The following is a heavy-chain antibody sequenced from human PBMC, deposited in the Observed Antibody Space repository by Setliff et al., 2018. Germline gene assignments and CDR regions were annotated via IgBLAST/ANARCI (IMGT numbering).Heavy chain of an antibody. CDR3: ARGTLWFGEPIDY. Sequence: VQVSCKASGYTFTSYNINWVRQATGQGLEWMGWMNPNSGNTGYAQKFQGRVTMTRNTSIKTAYMELNSLRSEDTAVYYCARGTLWFGEPIDYWGQGTLVTVSS. D-gene: IGHD3-10*01. CDR1: GYTFTSYN. CDR2: MNPNSGNT. J-gene: IGHJ4*02. V-gene: IGHV1-8*01.